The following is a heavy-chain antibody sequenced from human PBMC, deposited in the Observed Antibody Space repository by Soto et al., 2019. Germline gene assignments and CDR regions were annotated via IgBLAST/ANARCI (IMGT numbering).Heavy chain of an antibody. CDR3: ARDVVLLWFGELLNYGMDV. Sequence: ASVKVSCKASGYTFTSYAMHWVRQAPGQRLEWMGWINAGNGNTKYSQKFQGRVTITRDTSASTAYMELSSLRSEDTAVYYCARDVVLLWFGELLNYGMDVWGQGTTVTVSS. D-gene: IGHD3-10*01. CDR2: INAGNGNT. V-gene: IGHV1-3*01. CDR1: GYTFTSYA. J-gene: IGHJ6*02.